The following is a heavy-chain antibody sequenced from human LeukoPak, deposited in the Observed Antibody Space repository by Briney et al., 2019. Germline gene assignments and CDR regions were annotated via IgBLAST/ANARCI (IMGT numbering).Heavy chain of an antibody. D-gene: IGHD5-24*01. CDR1: GFTFSSYA. J-gene: IGHJ3*02. CDR2: ISSSSSTI. Sequence: GGTLRLSCAASGFTFSSYAMNWVRQAPGKGLEWVSYISSSSSTIYYADSVKGRFTISRDNAKNSLYLQMNSLRAEDTAVYYCARGGRWLQFAFDIWGQGTMVTVSS. V-gene: IGHV3-48*01. CDR3: ARGGRWLQFAFDI.